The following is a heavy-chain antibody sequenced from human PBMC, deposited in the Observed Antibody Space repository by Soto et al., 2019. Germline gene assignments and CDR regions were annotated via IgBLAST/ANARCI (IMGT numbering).Heavy chain of an antibody. D-gene: IGHD6-13*01. J-gene: IGHJ4*02. CDR2: IKYDDSEK. Sequence: EVQLVESGGDLVQPGGSLRLSCAAPGFSISTYWMGWVRQFPGKGLEWVANIKYDDSEKPYMESVEGRFTISRDNAKNTLYLQTNRLRVDVMAVYYGAAWSRSHWYDYWRQSTLVTVPS. CDR1: GFSISTYW. CDR3: AAWSRSHWYDY. V-gene: IGHV3-7*02.